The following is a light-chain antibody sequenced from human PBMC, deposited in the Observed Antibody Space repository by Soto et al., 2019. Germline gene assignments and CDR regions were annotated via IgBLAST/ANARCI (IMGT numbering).Light chain of an antibody. CDR3: QQSSWTPQT. V-gene: IGKV1-39*01. CDR2: ATS. Sequence: DIQMTQSPSSLSASVGDRVTITCRASQSISNYLNWYQQKPGKAPKLLIYATSSLQIGVPSRFRGRGSGRDFNLTISRLQPEDFATYYLQQSSWTPQTLGQGTKVETK. CDR1: QSISNY. J-gene: IGKJ1*01.